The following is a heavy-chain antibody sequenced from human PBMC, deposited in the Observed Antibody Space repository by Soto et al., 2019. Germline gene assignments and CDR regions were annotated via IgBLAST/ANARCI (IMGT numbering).Heavy chain of an antibody. CDR2: ISYDGSNK. V-gene: IGHV3-30*18. CDR1: GFTFSSYG. CDR3: AKDRKPYYDSSGYYDN. Sequence: GGALRLSCADSGFTFSSYGMRWVRKAPGKGLEWVAVISYDGSNKDYADSVKGRFTISRDNSKNTLYLQMNSLRAEDTAVYYCAKDRKPYYDSSGYYDNWGQGTLVTAAS. J-gene: IGHJ4*02. D-gene: IGHD3-22*01.